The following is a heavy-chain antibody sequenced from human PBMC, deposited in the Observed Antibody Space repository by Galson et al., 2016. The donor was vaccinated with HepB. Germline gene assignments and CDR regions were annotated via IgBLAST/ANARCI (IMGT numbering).Heavy chain of an antibody. CDR3: ARASGGGYDWDYYYGMDV. Sequence: SLRLSCACSGFILSTHSMAWVRQAPGKGLEWVSLISSGSTYIYYADSVRGRFTISRDNAGNSLYLQMNTLRADDTAVYYCARASGGGYDWDYYYGMDVWGKGTTVTVSS. CDR2: ISSGSTYI. D-gene: IGHD5-12*01. CDR1: GFILSTHS. J-gene: IGHJ6*04. V-gene: IGHV3-21*01.